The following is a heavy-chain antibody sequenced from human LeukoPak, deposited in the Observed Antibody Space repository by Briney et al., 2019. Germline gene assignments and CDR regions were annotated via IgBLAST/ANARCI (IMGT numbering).Heavy chain of an antibody. V-gene: IGHV3-33*01. Sequence: PGGSLRLSCAASGFTFSRYGMHWVRQAPGRGLEWVAVIWYDGSTKYYADSVKGRFTISRDNSKNTLFLQMNSLRAEDTAVYYCARTYSSSPKYNWFGPWGQGTLVTVSS. D-gene: IGHD6-6*01. CDR3: ARTYSSSPKYNWFGP. CDR2: IWYDGSTK. J-gene: IGHJ5*02. CDR1: GFTFSRYG.